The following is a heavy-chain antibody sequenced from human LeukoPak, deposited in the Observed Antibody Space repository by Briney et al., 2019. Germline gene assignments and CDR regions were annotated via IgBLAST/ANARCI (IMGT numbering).Heavy chain of an antibody. Sequence: SETLSLTCTVSGGSISSYYWSWIRQPPGKGLEWIGYIYYSGSTNYNPPLKSRVTISVDTSKNQFSLKLSSVTAADTAVYYCARASSSTSCSDYWGQGTLVTVSS. CDR3: ARASSSTSCSDY. D-gene: IGHD2-2*01. J-gene: IGHJ4*02. CDR1: GGSISSYY. V-gene: IGHV4-59*01. CDR2: IYYSGST.